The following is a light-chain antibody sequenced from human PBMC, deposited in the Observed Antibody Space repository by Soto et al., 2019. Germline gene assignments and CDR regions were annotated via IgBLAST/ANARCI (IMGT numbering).Light chain of an antibody. V-gene: IGKV1-5*03. CDR2: KTS. Sequence: DIQMTQSPSTLSASVGDRVTITCRASQTISIYLAWYQQKPGRAPKVLIYKTSTLESGVPSRFSGSGSGTEFPLTVSSLQPDDVATYYCQHYNGYPITFGGGTKVEIK. J-gene: IGKJ4*01. CDR3: QHYNGYPIT. CDR1: QTISIY.